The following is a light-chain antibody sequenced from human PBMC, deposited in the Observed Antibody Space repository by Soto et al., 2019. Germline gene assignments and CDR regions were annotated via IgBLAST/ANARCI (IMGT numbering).Light chain of an antibody. Sequence: DIQMTQSPSSLSASIGDRVTISCQASQDIGNFLNWYQQKPGKAPYLLIYDASNLDTGVSSRFSGSGSGRDFSFTITSLQHDDVETYFCQQYGSLPITLGQGTRLEIK. V-gene: IGKV1-33*01. CDR1: QDIGNF. CDR3: QQYGSLPIT. J-gene: IGKJ5*01. CDR2: DAS.